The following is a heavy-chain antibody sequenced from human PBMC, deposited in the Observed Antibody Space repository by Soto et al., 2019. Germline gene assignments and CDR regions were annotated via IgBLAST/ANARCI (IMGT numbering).Heavy chain of an antibody. CDR1: GGSISSYY. D-gene: IGHD2-2*01. CDR3: ARRSAAMSSLYNWFDP. CDR2: IYYSGST. J-gene: IGHJ5*02. V-gene: IGHV4-59*08. Sequence: PSDTLSLTCTVSGGSISSYYWSWIRQPPGKGLEWIGYIYYSGSTNYNPSLKSRVTISVDTSKNQFSLKLSSVTAADTAVYYCARRSAAMSSLYNWFDPWGQGTLVTVSS.